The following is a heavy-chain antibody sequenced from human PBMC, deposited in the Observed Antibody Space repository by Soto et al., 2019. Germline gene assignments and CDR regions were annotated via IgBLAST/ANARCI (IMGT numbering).Heavy chain of an antibody. CDR2: ILYSGSI. V-gene: IGHV4-39*01. D-gene: IGHD6-19*01. CDR1: GGSITRNNHY. CDR3: ARLGSSGWYQGSYFDS. J-gene: IGHJ4*02. Sequence: QLQLQESGPGLVKPSETLSLTCTVSGGSITRNNHYWGWIRQSPGKGLEWIGSILYSGSINYNPSLKRRVTISVESSKNQFSLKMSSVTAADTAVYYCARLGSSGWYQGSYFDSLGQGTLVTVSA.